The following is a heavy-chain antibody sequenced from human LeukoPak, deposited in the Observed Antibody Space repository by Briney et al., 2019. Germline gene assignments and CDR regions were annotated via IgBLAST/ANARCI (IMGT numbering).Heavy chain of an antibody. Sequence: GGSLTLSCAASGFNSGNYWMSWVRQAPGQRLEWLANIKQDGIETYYLDSVKGRFTISRDSARNSVYLQMNSLRAEDTAVYCCARFLFDYWGQGTLVTVSS. CDR2: IKQDGIET. CDR3: ARFLFDY. J-gene: IGHJ4*02. CDR1: GFNSGNYW. V-gene: IGHV3-7*01. D-gene: IGHD2/OR15-2a*01.